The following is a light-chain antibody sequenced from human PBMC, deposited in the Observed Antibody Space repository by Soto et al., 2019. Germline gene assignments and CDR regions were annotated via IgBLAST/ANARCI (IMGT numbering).Light chain of an antibody. CDR3: LQHNSYPVS. V-gene: IGKV1-17*03. Sequence: DIQMTQSPAVMSASVGDTVTITSRASQGISNYVAWFQQKPGKVPKSLIYAASKLQGGVPSRFSGSGSGTEFTLTISSLQPGDFATYYCLQHNSYPVSFGGGTKVEIK. CDR1: QGISNY. CDR2: AAS. J-gene: IGKJ4*01.